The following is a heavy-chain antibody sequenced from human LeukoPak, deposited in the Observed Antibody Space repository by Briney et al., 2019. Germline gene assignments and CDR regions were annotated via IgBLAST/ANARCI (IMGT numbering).Heavy chain of an antibody. CDR3: AGSAAGTSYDWFDP. D-gene: IGHD6-13*01. J-gene: IGHJ5*02. V-gene: IGHV1-2*02. Sequence: ASVKVSCKASGYTFTGYYMHWVRQAPGQGLEWMGWINPNSGGTNYAQKFQGRVTMTRDTSISTVYMELSRLRSDDTAVYYCAGSAAGTSYDWFDPWGQGTLVTVSS. CDR1: GYTFTGYY. CDR2: INPNSGGT.